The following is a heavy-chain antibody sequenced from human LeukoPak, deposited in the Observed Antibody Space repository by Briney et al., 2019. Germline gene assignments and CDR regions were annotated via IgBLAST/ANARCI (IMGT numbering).Heavy chain of an antibody. CDR1: GGSFSGYY. CDR2: INHSGST. Sequence: SETLSLTCAVYGGSFSGYYWSWIRQPPGKGLEWIGEINHSGSTNYNPSLKSRVTISVDTSKNQFSLKLSSVTAADTAVYYCARLWIQLWARHNWFDPWGQGTLVTVSS. V-gene: IGHV4-34*01. J-gene: IGHJ5*02. CDR3: ARLWIQLWARHNWFDP. D-gene: IGHD5-18*01.